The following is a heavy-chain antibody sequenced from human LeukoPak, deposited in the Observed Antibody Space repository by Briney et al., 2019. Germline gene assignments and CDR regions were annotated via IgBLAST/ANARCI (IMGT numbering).Heavy chain of an antibody. CDR1: GFTISRYW. Sequence: GGSLRLSCAASGFTISRYWMDWVRQAPGKGLEWVANIKQDGSDIYYVDSVKGRFTISRDNAKNSLYLQMNSLRAEDTAVYYCARDSGWTRDYWGQGTLVTVSS. CDR3: ARDSGWTRDY. V-gene: IGHV3-7*01. J-gene: IGHJ4*02. CDR2: IKQDGSDI. D-gene: IGHD6-19*01.